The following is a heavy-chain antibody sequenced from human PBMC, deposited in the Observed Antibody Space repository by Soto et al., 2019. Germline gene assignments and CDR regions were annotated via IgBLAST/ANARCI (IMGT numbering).Heavy chain of an antibody. CDR1: GYTFTNDW. J-gene: IGHJ4*02. CDR3: AKPAPLQGRFDY. V-gene: IGHV5-51*01. CDR2: IYPDDSDT. Sequence: PGESLKISCKGSGYTFTNDWIGWVRQLPGKGLEWMGIIYPDDSDTRYSPSFQGQVTISADKSISTTYLYWSSLKASDTAMYYCAKPAPLQGRFDYWGQGTLVTVSS.